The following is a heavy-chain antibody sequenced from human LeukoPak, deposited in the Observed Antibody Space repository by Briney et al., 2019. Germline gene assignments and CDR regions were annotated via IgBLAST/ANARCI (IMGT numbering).Heavy chain of an antibody. Sequence: GGSLRLSCAASGFTVSSNYMSWVRQAPGKGLESVTVIYSGCSTYYADSVKGRFTISRDNSKNTLYLQMNSLRAEDTAVYYCARDYPYYGDYNDAFDIWGQGTMVTVSS. CDR2: IYSGCST. D-gene: IGHD4-17*01. V-gene: IGHV3-53*01. J-gene: IGHJ3*02. CDR1: GFTVSSNY. CDR3: ARDYPYYGDYNDAFDI.